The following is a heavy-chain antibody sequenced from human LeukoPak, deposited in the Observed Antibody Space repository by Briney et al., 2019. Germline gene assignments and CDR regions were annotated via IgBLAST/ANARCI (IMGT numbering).Heavy chain of an antibody. J-gene: IGHJ4*02. CDR1: GFTLSTYA. CDR2: ISGSGGST. CDR3: AKDLAY. Sequence: GGSLSLSCAAPGFTLSTYAIGWFRQAPGKGLEWVSAISGSGGSTYYADSVKGRFTISRDNSKNTLYLQMNSLRAEDTAVYYCAKDLAYWGQGTLVTVSS. V-gene: IGHV3-23*01.